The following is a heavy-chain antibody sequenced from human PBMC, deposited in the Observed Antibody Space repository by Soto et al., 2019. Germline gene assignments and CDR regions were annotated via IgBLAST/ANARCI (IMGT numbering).Heavy chain of an antibody. CDR2: VKGKTDGRTT. CDR3: TTADYYYGMDV. Sequence: EVQLVESGGGLVKPGGSLRLSCAASGFTFSNAWMSWVRQVPGKGLEWVGRVKGKTDGRTTDYAAPVKGRFTISRDDSINTRYLQMNSLKIEDTAVYYCTTADYYYGMDVWGQGTTVTVSS. J-gene: IGHJ6*02. V-gene: IGHV3-15*01. CDR1: GFTFSNAW.